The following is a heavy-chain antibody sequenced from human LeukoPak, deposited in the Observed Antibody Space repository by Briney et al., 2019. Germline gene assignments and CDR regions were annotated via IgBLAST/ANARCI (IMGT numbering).Heavy chain of an antibody. D-gene: IGHD6-13*01. CDR3: ARVKMGDSSSWLRNWEFDP. J-gene: IGHJ5*02. Sequence: SVKVSCKASGVTFSTFAYYAISWVRQAPGQGLEWMGGIIPSFATADYAQKFQGRVTITTDESTSTAYMELSSLRSEDTAVYYCARVKMGDSSSWLRNWEFDPWGQGTLVTVSS. CDR2: IIPSFATA. CDR1: GVTFSTFAYYA. V-gene: IGHV1-69*05.